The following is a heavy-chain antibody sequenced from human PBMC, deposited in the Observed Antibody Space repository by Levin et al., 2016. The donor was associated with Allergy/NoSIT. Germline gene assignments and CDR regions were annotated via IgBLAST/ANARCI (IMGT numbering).Heavy chain of an antibody. CDR2: IYYSGST. D-gene: IGHD3-10*01. V-gene: IGHV4-31*03. Sequence: SETLSLTCTVSGGSISSGGYYWSWIRQHPGKGLEWIGYIYYSGSTYYNPSLKSRVTISVDTSKNQFSLKLSSVTAADTAVYYCARTYYYGSGSYYDNWFDPWGQGTLVTVSS. CDR3: ARTYYYGSGSYYDNWFDP. J-gene: IGHJ5*02. CDR1: GGSISSGGYY.